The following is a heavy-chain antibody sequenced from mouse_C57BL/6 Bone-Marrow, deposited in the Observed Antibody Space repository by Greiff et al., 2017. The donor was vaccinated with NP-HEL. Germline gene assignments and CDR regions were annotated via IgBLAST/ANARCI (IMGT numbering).Heavy chain of an antibody. J-gene: IGHJ2*01. CDR1: GYTFTNYW. D-gene: IGHD1-1*01. CDR3: ARRIYYGSTFDD. Sequence: QVQLQQSGAELERPGTSVKMSCKASGYTFTNYWIGWAKQRPGHGLEWIGDIYPGGGYTNYNEKFKGKATLTADKSSSTAYMQFSSLTSEDSAIYYCARRIYYGSTFDDWGQGTTLTVAS. CDR2: IYPGGGYT. V-gene: IGHV1-63*01.